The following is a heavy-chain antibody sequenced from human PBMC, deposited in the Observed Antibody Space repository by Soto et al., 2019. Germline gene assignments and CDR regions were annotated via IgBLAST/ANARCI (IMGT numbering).Heavy chain of an antibody. J-gene: IGHJ5*02. CDR3: ARDFGRHGAVDTTGWFDP. CDR2: INPTDGSV. CDR1: GYTFKSFY. D-gene: IGHD3-3*01. Sequence: QVQLVQSGAEVKKPGASVKVSCTASGYTFKSFYMHWVRQAPGQGLEWIGMINPTDGSVSFAQKFQDGVTLTPDRPTSTVYMELSSLTREDTAVYFCARDFGRHGAVDTTGWFDPWGQGTLVTVSS. V-gene: IGHV1-46*02.